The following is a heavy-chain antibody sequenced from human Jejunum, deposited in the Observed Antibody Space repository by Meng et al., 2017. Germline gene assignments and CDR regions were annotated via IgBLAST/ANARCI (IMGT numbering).Heavy chain of an antibody. CDR2: INTSTGKP. D-gene: IGHD6-6*01. CDR1: GYPFISYP. CDR3: AREKWQHGSSFDV. J-gene: IGHJ4*02. V-gene: IGHV7-4-1*02. Sequence: QVQLVQSGSELKKPGASVKVSCMASGYPFISYPITWVRHAPGQGPEWMGWINTSTGKPMYAQGFTGRFAFSLDISVNTAYLEISSLKGDDTAMYYCAREKWQHGSSFDVWGQGTLVTVSS.